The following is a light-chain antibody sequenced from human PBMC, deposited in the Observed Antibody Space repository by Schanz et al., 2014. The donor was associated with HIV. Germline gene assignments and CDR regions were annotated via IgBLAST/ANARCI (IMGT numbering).Light chain of an antibody. Sequence: QSVLTQPPSVSATPGQRVTMSCSGGDSKIGIQDVSWYQQVPGTAPKLLIYSNNQRPSGVSLRFSGFKSATSASLAISGLQSEDEAAYFCATWDDSLNVWVFGGGTKLTVL. CDR3: ATWDDSLNVWV. J-gene: IGLJ3*02. CDR1: DSKIGIQD. CDR2: SNN. V-gene: IGLV1-44*01.